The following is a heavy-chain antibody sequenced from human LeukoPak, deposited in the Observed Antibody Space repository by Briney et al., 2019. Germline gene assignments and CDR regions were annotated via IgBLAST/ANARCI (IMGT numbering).Heavy chain of an antibody. CDR3: AGLSSTSSAEDY. Sequence: SETLSLTCSVSGGSISSYDWSWIRQPAGKGLEYIGRIYTSGSTDCSPSLKSRVTMSLDRSKNQFSVRLTSVTAADTAVYFCAGLSSTSSAEDYWGQGIPVTVSS. V-gene: IGHV4-4*07. J-gene: IGHJ4*02. CDR2: IYTSGST. CDR1: GGSISSYD. D-gene: IGHD2-2*01.